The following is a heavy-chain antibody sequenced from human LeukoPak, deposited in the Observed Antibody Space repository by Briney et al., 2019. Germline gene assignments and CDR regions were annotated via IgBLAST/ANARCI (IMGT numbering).Heavy chain of an antibody. V-gene: IGHV4-59*01. CDR1: GGSISSYY. CDR2: VYYSGST. D-gene: IGHD2-15*01. J-gene: IGHJ4*02. Sequence: SETLSLTCTVSGGSISSYYWSWIRQPPGRGLEWIGYVYYSGSTNCNPSFKSRITISVDTSRNQFSLQLSSVTAADTAVYYCARIHRYCSGGACYVLDNWGQGTLVAVSS. CDR3: ARIHRYCSGGACYVLDN.